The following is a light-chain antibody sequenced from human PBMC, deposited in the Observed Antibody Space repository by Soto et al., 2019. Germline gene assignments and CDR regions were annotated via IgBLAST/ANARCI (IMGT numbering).Light chain of an antibody. V-gene: IGLV1-44*01. J-gene: IGLJ1*01. CDR2: TDD. CDR1: NSNIGGNT. Sequence: QSVLTQPPSASGTPGQSVTISCSGSNSNIGGNTVDWYQHLPGRAPKLLISTDDQRPSGVPDRFSASKSGTSASLAISGLESEDEADYCCAEWDFSLNGYVVGTGTKLTVL. CDR3: AEWDFSLNGYV.